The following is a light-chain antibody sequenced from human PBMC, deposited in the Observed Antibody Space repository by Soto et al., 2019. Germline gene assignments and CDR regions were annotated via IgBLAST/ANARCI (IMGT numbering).Light chain of an antibody. CDR1: QSLLHSNGYNY. Sequence: DIVMTQSPLSLPVTPGEPASISCRSSQSLLHSNGYNYLDWYLQKPGQSPQLLIYLGSNRASGVPHRFSGSGSGTDFTLKISRVEAEDVGVYYCMQALQTPFTFGPGTKVDIK. CDR3: MQALQTPFT. CDR2: LGS. V-gene: IGKV2-28*01. J-gene: IGKJ3*01.